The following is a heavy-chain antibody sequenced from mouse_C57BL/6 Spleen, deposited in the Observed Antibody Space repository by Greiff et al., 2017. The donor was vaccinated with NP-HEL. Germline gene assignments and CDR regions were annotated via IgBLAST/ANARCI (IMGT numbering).Heavy chain of an antibody. CDR1: GYSITSGYY. D-gene: IGHD1-1*01. CDR3: ARGGDYYGSSFFDY. Sequence: ESGPGLVKPSQSLSLTCSVTGYSITSGYYWNWIRQFPGNKLEWMGYISYDGSNNYNPSLKNRISITRDTSKNQFFLKLNSVTTEDTATYYCARGGDYYGSSFFDYWGQGTTLTVSS. V-gene: IGHV3-6*01. CDR2: ISYDGSN. J-gene: IGHJ2*01.